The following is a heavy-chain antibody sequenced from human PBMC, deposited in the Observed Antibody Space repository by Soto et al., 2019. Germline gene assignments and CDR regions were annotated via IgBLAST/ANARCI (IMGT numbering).Heavy chain of an antibody. Sequence: GAPVKVSFKASGFSFSRSGISWVRQAPGQGLEWMGWISAYNGNTNYAQKLQGRVTMTTDTSTSTAYMELRSLRSDDTAVYYCARDNGFGESDVWGQGTTVTV. CDR1: GFSFSRSG. V-gene: IGHV1-18*01. D-gene: IGHD3-10*01. J-gene: IGHJ6*02. CDR3: ARDNGFGESDV. CDR2: ISAYNGNT.